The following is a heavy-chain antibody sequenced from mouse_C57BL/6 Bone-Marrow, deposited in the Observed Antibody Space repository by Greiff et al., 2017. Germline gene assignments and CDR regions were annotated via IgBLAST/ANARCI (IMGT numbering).Heavy chain of an antibody. D-gene: IGHD2-1*01. J-gene: IGHJ3*01. CDR2: IYPRSGNT. CDR3: ARVGNWGAWVAY. V-gene: IGHV1-81*01. CDR1: GYTFTSYG. Sequence: QVQLQQSGAELARPGASVKLSCKASGYTFTSYGISWVKQRTGQGLEWIGEIYPRSGNTYYNEKFKGKATLTADKSSSTAYMELRSLTSEDSAVYFCARVGNWGAWVAYWGQGTLVTVSA.